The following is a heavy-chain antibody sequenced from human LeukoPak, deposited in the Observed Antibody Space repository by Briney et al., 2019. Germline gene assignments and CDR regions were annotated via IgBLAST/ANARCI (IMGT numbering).Heavy chain of an antibody. J-gene: IGHJ4*02. D-gene: IGHD2-21*02. CDR3: ANTPRYCGGDCSPGARDY. V-gene: IGHV3-21*01. Sequence: GGSLRLSCAASGFTFSSYSMNWVRQAPGKWLEWVSSISSSSSYIYYADSVKGRFTISRDNAKNSLYLQMNSLRAEDTAVYYCANTPRYCGGDCSPGARDYWGQGTLVTVSS. CDR1: GFTFSSYS. CDR2: ISSSSSYI.